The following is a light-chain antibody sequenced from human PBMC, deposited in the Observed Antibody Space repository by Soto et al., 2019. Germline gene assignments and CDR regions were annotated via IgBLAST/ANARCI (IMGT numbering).Light chain of an antibody. CDR3: QHYGSSPGT. V-gene: IGKV3-20*01. Sequence: EIVLTQSPGTLSLSPGERATLSCWASQSVSRNYVAWYKQKPGQAPRLLIYGASSRAPGIPDRFSGSGSGTDFTLTISRLEPEDFAVYYCQHYGSSPGTFGQGTKLEIK. CDR1: QSVSRNY. J-gene: IGKJ2*01. CDR2: GAS.